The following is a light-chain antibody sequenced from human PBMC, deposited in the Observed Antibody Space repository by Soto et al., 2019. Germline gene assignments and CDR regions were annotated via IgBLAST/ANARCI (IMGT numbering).Light chain of an antibody. J-gene: IGKJ1*01. CDR3: QQYNSYSRWT. CDR2: DAS. V-gene: IGKV1-5*01. CDR1: QSISSW. Sequence: DIQMTQSPSTLSASVGDRVTITCRASQSISSWLAWYQQKPGQAPNLLIYDASSLESGVPSRFSGSGSGTEFTLTISSLQPDDFATYYCQQYNSYSRWTFGQGTKV.